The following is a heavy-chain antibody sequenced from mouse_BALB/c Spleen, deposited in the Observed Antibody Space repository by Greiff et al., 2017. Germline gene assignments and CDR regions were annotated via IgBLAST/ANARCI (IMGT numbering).Heavy chain of an antibody. CDR1: GYAFTNYL. CDR3: AIWSRDYYAMDY. D-gene: IGHD1-1*02. Sequence: QVQLQQSGAELVRPGTSVTVSCKASGYAFTNYLIEWVKQRPGQGLEGIGVINPGSGGTNYNEKFKGKATLTADKSSSTAYMQLSSLTSDDSAVYFCAIWSRDYYAMDYWGQGTSVTVSA. J-gene: IGHJ4*01. V-gene: IGHV1-54*01. CDR2: INPGSGGT.